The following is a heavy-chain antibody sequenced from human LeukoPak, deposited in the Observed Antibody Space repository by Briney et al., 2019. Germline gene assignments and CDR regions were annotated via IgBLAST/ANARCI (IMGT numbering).Heavy chain of an antibody. J-gene: IGHJ4*02. D-gene: IGHD6-13*01. CDR3: ARGVRGSSWLSFDY. CDR2: ISYDGSNK. Sequence: PEVSLRLSCADSGVIISSYSMRWVRRAPGKGLEWVALISYDGSNKYYADSVKGRFTISRDNSKNTLYLQMNSLRAEDTAVYYCARGVRGSSWLSFDYWGQGTLVIVSS. CDR1: GVIISSYS. V-gene: IGHV3-30*04.